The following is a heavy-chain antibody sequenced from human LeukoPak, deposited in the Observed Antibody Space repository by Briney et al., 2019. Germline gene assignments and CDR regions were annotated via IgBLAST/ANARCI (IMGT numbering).Heavy chain of an antibody. J-gene: IGHJ6*03. CDR1: GFTFSSYS. CDR2: ISSSSSYI. Sequence: GGSLRLSCAASGFTFSSYSMNWVRQAPGKGLEWVSSISSSSSYIYYADSVKGRFTISRDNAKNSLYLQMNSLRAEDTAVYYCARESGYSSSWYTLDYYYYYYYYMDVWGKGTTVTVSS. V-gene: IGHV3-21*01. CDR3: ARESGYSSSWYTLDYYYYYYYYMDV. D-gene: IGHD6-13*01.